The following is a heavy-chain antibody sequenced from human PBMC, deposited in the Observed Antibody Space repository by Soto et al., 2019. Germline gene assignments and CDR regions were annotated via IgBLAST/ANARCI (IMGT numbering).Heavy chain of an antibody. V-gene: IGHV1-18*01. CDR2: ISGYNGNT. D-gene: IGHD3-3*01. J-gene: IGHJ4*02. Sequence: ASVKVSCKTSGCIFSNFGISWMRQVPGQGLEWMGWISGYNGNTNYAQKFQDRVTLTTDTSTSTAYMELSSLRSEDTAVYYCARFGLLLGYFDYWGQGTLVTVSS. CDR1: GCIFSNFG. CDR3: ARFGLLLGYFDY.